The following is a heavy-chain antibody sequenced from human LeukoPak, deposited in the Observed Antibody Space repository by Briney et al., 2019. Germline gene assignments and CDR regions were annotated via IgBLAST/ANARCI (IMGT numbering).Heavy chain of an antibody. D-gene: IGHD3-22*01. CDR2: MNPNSGNT. Sequence: ASVKVSCKASGYTSTSYDINWVRQATGQGLEWMGWMNPNSGNTGYAQKFQGRVTMTRNTSISTAYMELSSLRSEDTAVCYCARGLFYDSSGYTNLNYWGQGTLVTVSS. CDR3: ARGLFYDSSGYTNLNY. CDR1: GYTSTSYD. V-gene: IGHV1-8*01. J-gene: IGHJ4*02.